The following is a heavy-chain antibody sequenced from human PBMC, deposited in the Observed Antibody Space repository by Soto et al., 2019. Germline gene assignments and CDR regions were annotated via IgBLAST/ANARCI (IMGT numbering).Heavy chain of an antibody. CDR1: GDSISSSNW. Sequence: QVQLQESGPGLVKPSGTLSLTCAVSGDSISSSNWWSWVRQPPGKGLEWIGQVHHSGLTYYNSSLESRVTISVDKSKNQFSLKLSSVTAADTAVYYCARDCSGASCYSNNYFDYWGQGTLVTVSS. CDR2: VHHSGLT. D-gene: IGHD2-15*01. V-gene: IGHV4-4*02. J-gene: IGHJ4*02. CDR3: ARDCSGASCYSNNYFDY.